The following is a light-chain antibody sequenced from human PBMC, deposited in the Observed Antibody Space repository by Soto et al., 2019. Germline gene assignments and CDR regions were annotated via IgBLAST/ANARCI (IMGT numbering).Light chain of an antibody. CDR3: QSYDSTLSARYV. V-gene: IGLV1-40*01. Sequence: QSVLTQPPSASGTPGQRVTIYCSGSSSNIGANYDVHWYQQRPGTAPKLLIFANSNRPSGVPDRFSGSKSGTSASLVITGLQAEDEGDYYCQSYDSTLSARYVFGTGTKLTVL. CDR2: ANS. J-gene: IGLJ1*01. CDR1: SSNIGANYD.